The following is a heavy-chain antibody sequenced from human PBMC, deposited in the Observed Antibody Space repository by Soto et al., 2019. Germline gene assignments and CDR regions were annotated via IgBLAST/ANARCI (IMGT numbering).Heavy chain of an antibody. CDR1: GGSISTGGYS. V-gene: IGHV4-30-2*01. CDR2: IYHSGST. J-gene: IGHJ6*02. Sequence: PSETLSLTCDVSGGSISTGGYSWNWIRQPPGKGLEWVGYIYHSGSTYDNPSLKSRVTMSVNRSKNQFSLNLTSVTAADTAVYFCARGHYRYAMDVWGQGXTVTVYS. CDR3: ARGHYRYAMDV.